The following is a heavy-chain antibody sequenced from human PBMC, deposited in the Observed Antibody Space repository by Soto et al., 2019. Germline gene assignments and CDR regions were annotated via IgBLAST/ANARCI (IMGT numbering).Heavy chain of an antibody. J-gene: IGHJ5*02. D-gene: IGHD2-15*01. CDR1: GGSFSGYY. Sequence: TCAVYGGSFSGYYWSWIRQPPGKGLEWIGEINHSGSTNYNPSLKSRVTISVDTSKNQFSLKLSSVTAADTAVYYCARMVGRVVVVVAATRTRFDPWGQGTLVTVSS. V-gene: IGHV4-34*01. CDR3: ARMVGRVVVVVAATRTRFDP. CDR2: INHSGST.